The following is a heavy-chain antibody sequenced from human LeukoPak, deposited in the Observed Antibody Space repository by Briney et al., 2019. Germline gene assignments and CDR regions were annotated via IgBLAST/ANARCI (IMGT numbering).Heavy chain of an antibody. J-gene: IGHJ5*02. CDR3: AKGLYYDILTGNLFDP. CDR1: GFTFDYYA. Sequence: GRSLRLSCAASGFTFDYYAMHWVRQPPGKGLEWVSGISWYSDSTGYADSVEGRFTISRDNAKNSLYLQMKSLRAEDTALYYCAKGLYYDILTGNLFDPWGQGTLVTVSS. D-gene: IGHD3-9*01. CDR2: ISWYSDST. V-gene: IGHV3-9*01.